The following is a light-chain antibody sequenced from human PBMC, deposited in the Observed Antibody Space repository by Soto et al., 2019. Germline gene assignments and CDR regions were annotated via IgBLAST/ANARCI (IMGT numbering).Light chain of an antibody. J-gene: IGKJ1*01. CDR2: AAS. CDR1: QSISTY. V-gene: IGKV1-39*01. Sequence: DIQMTQSPSSLSAPVGDRVTITCRASQSISTYLNWYQVKPGKAPKLLIYAASSLQSGVPSRFSGSGSGTDFTLTISSLHPEDFATYYCQQRYSAPTWTFGQGTKVEIK. CDR3: QQRYSAPTWT.